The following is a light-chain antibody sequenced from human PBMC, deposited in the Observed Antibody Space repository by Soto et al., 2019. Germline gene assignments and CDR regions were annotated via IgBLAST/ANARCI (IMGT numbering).Light chain of an antibody. V-gene: IGKV3-20*01. CDR3: QQFGYSPRT. J-gene: IGKJ1*01. CDR1: QTVNSDY. CDR2: ATS. Sequence: EIVLTQSPGTLSLSPGETATLSCRASQTVNSDYLAWFQQRPGQAPRLLIFATSRRATDIPDRFSGSGSGTYFTLSIRRLEPEDFAVYYCQQFGYSPRTFGQGTKVE.